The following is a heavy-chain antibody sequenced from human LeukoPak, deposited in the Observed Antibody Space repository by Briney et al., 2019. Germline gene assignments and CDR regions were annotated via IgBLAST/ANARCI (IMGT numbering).Heavy chain of an antibody. D-gene: IGHD5-18*01. CDR2: INHSGST. J-gene: IGHJ5*02. CDR3: ARERRYSYGLEGRFDP. Sequence: PSETQSLTCAVYGGSFSGYYWSWIRQPPGKGLEWIGEINHSGSTNYNPSLKSRVTISVDTSKNQFSLKLSSVTAADTAVYYCARERRYSYGLEGRFDPWGQGTLVTVSS. V-gene: IGHV4-34*01. CDR1: GGSFSGYY.